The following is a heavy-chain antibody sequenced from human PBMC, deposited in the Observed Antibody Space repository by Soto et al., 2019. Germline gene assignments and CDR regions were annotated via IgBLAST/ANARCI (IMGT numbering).Heavy chain of an antibody. V-gene: IGHV1-69*14. CDR2: IILIFGTS. CDR3: ASGRYSSSIGY. D-gene: IGHD6-6*01. J-gene: IGHJ4*02. Sequence: QVQLVQSGAEVKKPGSSVKVSCKASGGTFSNYAISWVRQAPGQGLEWMGGIILIFGTSNYAQKFQGRLTITGDKSTGTGYMELRSLKSDDTGMYYWASGRYSSSIGYWGQGTLVTVSS. CDR1: GGTFSNYA.